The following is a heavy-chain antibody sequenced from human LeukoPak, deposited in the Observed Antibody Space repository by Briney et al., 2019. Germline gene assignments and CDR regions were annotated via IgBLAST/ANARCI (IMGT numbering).Heavy chain of an antibody. V-gene: IGHV3-30*04. CDR2: ISYDGSNK. J-gene: IGHJ4*02. D-gene: IGHD6-13*01. CDR1: GFTFSSYT. CDR3: ARDSSSSWSLGTFDY. Sequence: GGSLRLSCAASGFTFSSYTMHWVRQAPGKGLEWVAVISYDGSNKYYADSVKGRFTISRDNSKNTLYLQMNSLRAEDTAVYYCARDSSSSWSLGTFDYWGQGTLVTVSS.